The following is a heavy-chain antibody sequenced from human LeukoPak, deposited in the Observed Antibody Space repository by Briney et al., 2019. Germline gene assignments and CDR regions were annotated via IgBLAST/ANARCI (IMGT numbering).Heavy chain of an antibody. V-gene: IGHV4-4*02. Sequence: PSETLSLTCAVSGGSISSSNWWSWVRQPPGKGLEWIGEIYHSGSTNYNPSPKSRVTISVDKSKNQFSLKLSSVTAADTAVYYCARDPRPLYYYGSGSSPDYYYYGMDVWGQGTTVTVSS. CDR1: GGSISSSNW. CDR3: ARDPRPLYYYGSGSSPDYYYYGMDV. D-gene: IGHD3-10*01. J-gene: IGHJ6*02. CDR2: IYHSGST.